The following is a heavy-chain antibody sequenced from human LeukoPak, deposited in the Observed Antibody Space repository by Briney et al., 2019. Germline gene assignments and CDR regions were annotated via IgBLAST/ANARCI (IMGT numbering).Heavy chain of an antibody. V-gene: IGHV3-30*02. CDR2: IRNDGSNK. CDR1: GFTLRTYG. D-gene: IGHD3-22*01. J-gene: IGHJ5*02. Sequence: GGSLRLSCAASGFTLRTYGMHWVRQAPGKGLEWVVFIRNDGSNKYYADSVKGRFTISRDNSKNTLYLQMNSLRAEDTAVYYCAKDPADYSDDTEGTYFDPWGQGTLVTASS. CDR3: AKDPADYSDDTEGTYFDP.